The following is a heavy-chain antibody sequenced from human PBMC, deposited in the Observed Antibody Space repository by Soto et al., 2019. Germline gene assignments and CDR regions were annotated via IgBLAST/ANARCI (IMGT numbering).Heavy chain of an antibody. Sequence: LSLTCTVSGGSISSYYWSWIRQPPGKGLEWIGYIYYSGSTNYNPSLKSRVTISVDTSKNQFSLKLSSVTAADTAVYYCARDTPYTYCSSTSCLNNGMDVWGQGTTVTVSS. J-gene: IGHJ6*02. CDR2: IYYSGST. CDR3: ARDTPYTYCSSTSCLNNGMDV. CDR1: GGSISSYY. D-gene: IGHD2-2*01. V-gene: IGHV4-59*01.